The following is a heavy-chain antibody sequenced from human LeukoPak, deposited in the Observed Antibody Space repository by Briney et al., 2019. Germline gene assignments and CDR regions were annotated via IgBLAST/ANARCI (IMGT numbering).Heavy chain of an antibody. CDR1: GFTFSSYW. V-gene: IGHV3-7*01. J-gene: IGHJ4*02. Sequence: GGSLRLSCAASGFTFSSYWMSRVRQAPGKGLEWVANIKQDGSEKYYVDSVKGRFTISRDNAKNSLYLQMNSLRAEDTAVYYCARDGRAIFGVVNFDYWGQGTLVTVSS. D-gene: IGHD3-3*01. CDR3: ARDGRAIFGVVNFDY. CDR2: IKQDGSEK.